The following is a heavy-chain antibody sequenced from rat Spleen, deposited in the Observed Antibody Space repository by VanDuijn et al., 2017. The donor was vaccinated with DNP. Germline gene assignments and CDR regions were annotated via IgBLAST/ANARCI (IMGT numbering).Heavy chain of an antibody. CDR1: GFSLTSYG. Sequence: QVQLKESGPGLVQPSQTLSLTCTVSGFSLTSYGVSWVRQPPGKGLEWIAAISGGGSTYYNSALKSRLSVSRDTTKSQVFLKMNSLQTEDTATYYCARLHYGLDYWGQGVMVTVSS. CDR2: ISGGGST. CDR3: ARLHYGLDY. V-gene: IGHV2S8*01. D-gene: IGHD1-11*01. J-gene: IGHJ2*01.